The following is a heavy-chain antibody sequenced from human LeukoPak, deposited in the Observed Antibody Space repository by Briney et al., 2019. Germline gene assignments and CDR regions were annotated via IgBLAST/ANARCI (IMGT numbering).Heavy chain of an antibody. D-gene: IGHD2-15*01. V-gene: IGHV3-66*02. CDR1: GFTVSSNY. J-gene: IGHJ6*02. Sequence: QPGGSLRLSCAAFGFTVSSNYMSWVRQAPGKGLEWVSVIYSGGSTYYADSVKGRFTISRDNSKNTLYLQMNSLRAEDTAVYYCARGSPYCSGGSCGSPSYYYYYGMDVWGQGTTVTVSS. CDR2: IYSGGST. CDR3: ARGSPYCSGGSCGSPSYYYYYGMDV.